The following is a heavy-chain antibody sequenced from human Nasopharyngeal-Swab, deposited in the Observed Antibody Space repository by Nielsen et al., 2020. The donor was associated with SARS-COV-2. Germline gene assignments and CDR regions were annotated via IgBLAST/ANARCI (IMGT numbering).Heavy chain of an antibody. Sequence: GESLKISCGGSGFTFSDYWMNWVRQTPGKGLEWVAIIKQDGSETYYVDSVRGRFHISRDNAKNSLSLVMTSLRADDTAVYYCAGGTGWLTDSWGQGTLVTVSS. J-gene: IGHJ4*02. CDR2: IKQDGSET. CDR1: GFTFSDYW. D-gene: IGHD3-9*01. V-gene: IGHV3-7*03. CDR3: AGGTGWLTDS.